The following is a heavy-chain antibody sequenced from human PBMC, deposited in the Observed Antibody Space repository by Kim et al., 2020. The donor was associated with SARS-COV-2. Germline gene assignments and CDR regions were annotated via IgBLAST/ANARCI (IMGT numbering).Heavy chain of an antibody. CDR3: ARGPNYDSSGYYPGYYYGMDV. D-gene: IGHD3-22*01. CDR1: GGSFSGYY. J-gene: IGHJ6*02. Sequence: SETLSLTCAVYGGSFSGYYWSWIRQPPGKGLEWIGEINHSGSTNYNPSLKSRVTISVDTSKNQFSLKLSSVTAADTAVYYCARGPNYDSSGYYPGYYYGMDVWGQGTTVTVSS. CDR2: INHSGST. V-gene: IGHV4-34*01.